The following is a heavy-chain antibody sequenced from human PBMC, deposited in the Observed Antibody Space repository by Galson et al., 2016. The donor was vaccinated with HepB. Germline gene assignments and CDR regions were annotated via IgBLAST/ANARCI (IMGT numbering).Heavy chain of an antibody. CDR2: ISSSSISS. CDR1: GLTFNSYK. CDR3: AREMVGGWIGDDDNYQYDYAIDV. J-gene: IGHJ6*02. Sequence: SLRLSCAAPGLTFNSYKMNWVRQAPGKGLEWVSSISSSSISSYYADSVKGRFTVSRDNAKNSLYLQMNSLRVEDTAVYYCAREMVGGWIGDDDNYQYDYAIDVWGQGTTVTVS. D-gene: IGHD3-10*01. V-gene: IGHV3-21*01.